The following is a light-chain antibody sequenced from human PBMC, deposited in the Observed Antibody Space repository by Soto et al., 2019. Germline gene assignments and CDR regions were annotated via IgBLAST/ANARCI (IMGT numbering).Light chain of an antibody. V-gene: IGKV3-20*01. J-gene: IGKJ4*01. Sequence: ENVFKQSPGTPSLYPGERASLSCRASQSVSSSYLAWYQQKPGQAPRLLIYGASSRATGIPDRFSGSGSGTDFTLTISRLEPEDFAVYYCQQYGSSLGVTFGGGTKVDIK. CDR1: QSVSSSY. CDR3: QQYGSSLGVT. CDR2: GAS.